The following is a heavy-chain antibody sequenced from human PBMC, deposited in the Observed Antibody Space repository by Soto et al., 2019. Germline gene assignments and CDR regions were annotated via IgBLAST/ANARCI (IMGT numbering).Heavy chain of an antibody. CDR1: GFTFSTYS. V-gene: IGHV3-48*02. Sequence: GGSLRLSCGASGFTFSTYSMTLVRQAPGKGLEWVSYITSYSSTIYYADSVKGRFTISRDNAKNSLYLQMDSLRDEDTAVYYCARGGRPFDYWGQGTLVTVSS. J-gene: IGHJ4*02. CDR3: ARGGRPFDY. CDR2: ITSYSSTI.